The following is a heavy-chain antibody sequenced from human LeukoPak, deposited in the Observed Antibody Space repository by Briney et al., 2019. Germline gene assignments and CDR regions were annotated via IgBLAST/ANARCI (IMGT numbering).Heavy chain of an antibody. V-gene: IGHV3-23*01. J-gene: IGHJ4*02. CDR3: AREGIVAFAYDY. CDR1: GFTVSSNY. Sequence: PGGSLRLSGAASGFTVSSNYMSWVRQAPGKGLEWVSSISGSGVSTYYAGSVKGRFTISRDNSENTLYLQMNSLRADDTAVYYCAREGIVAFAYDYWGQGTVVTVSS. CDR2: ISGSGVST. D-gene: IGHD5-12*01.